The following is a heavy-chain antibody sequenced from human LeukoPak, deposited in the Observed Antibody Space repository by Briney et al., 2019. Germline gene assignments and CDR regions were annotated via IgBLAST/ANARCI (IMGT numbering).Heavy chain of an antibody. D-gene: IGHD3-22*01. Sequence: GGSLRLSCTTSGFSFGDYGMSWFRQAPGKGLEWVGFNRSKTYGGTTEYAASVKGRFTISRDDSKSIAYLQMNSLKTEDTAVYYCTRGGYYDSSGYPYFDYWGQGTLVTVSS. J-gene: IGHJ4*02. CDR3: TRGGYYDSSGYPYFDY. CDR1: GFSFGDYG. V-gene: IGHV3-49*03. CDR2: NRSKTYGGTT.